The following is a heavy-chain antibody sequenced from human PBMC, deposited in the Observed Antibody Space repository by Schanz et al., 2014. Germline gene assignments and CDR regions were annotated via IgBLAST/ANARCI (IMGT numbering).Heavy chain of an antibody. V-gene: IGHV1-18*01. CDR1: GYTFISYG. J-gene: IGHJ4*02. CDR3: ARSNYYDNSDYYNSFDY. D-gene: IGHD3-22*01. CDR2: ISAYNGHT. Sequence: QVQLVQSGTQVKKPGASVKVSCKASGYTFISYGIKWVRQAPGQGLEWMGWISAYNGHTDYAQKLQGRVTNTADKSTSTAYMDLSSLRPEDTAVYYCARSNYYDNSDYYNSFDYWGQGTLVTVSS.